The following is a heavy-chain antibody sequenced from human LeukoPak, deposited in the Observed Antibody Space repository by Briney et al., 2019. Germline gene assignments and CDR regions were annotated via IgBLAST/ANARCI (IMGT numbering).Heavy chain of an antibody. CDR2: ISGSGGST. D-gene: IGHD2-15*01. CDR1: GFTFSSYA. Sequence: PGGSLRLSCAASGFTFSSYAMSWVRQAPGKGLEWVSAISGSGGSTYYADSVKGRFTISRDNSKNTLYLQMNRLRAEDTAVYYCASEIVVVVAATDDGDDYWGQGTLVTVSS. V-gene: IGHV3-23*01. CDR3: ASEIVVVVAATDDGDDY. J-gene: IGHJ4*02.